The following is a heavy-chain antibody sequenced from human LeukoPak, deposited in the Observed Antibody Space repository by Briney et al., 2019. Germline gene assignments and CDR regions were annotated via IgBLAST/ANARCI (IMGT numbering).Heavy chain of an antibody. CDR3: ARGRATAVTGYFDY. Sequence: PSETLSLTCTVSGGSISSYYWSWIRQPPGKGLEWIGYTYYSGSTNHNPSLKSRVTISVDTSKNQFSLKLSSVTAADTAVYYCARGRATAVTGYFDYWGQGTLVTVSS. V-gene: IGHV4-59*08. J-gene: IGHJ4*02. CDR2: TYYSGST. D-gene: IGHD6-19*01. CDR1: GGSISSYY.